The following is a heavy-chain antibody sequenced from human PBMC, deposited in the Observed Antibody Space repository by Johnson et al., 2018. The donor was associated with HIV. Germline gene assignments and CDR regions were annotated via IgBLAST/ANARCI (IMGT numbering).Heavy chain of an antibody. V-gene: IGHV3-7*05. J-gene: IGHJ3*02. CDR2: IKQDGSEK. CDR1: GFSFNSYG. CDR3: ARDKGRGAFDI. D-gene: IGHD3-10*01. Sequence: MLLVESGGGVVRPGGSVRLSCVASGFSFNSYGIHWVRQAPGKGLEWVANIKQDGSEKYCVDSVKGRFTISRDNAKNSLYLQMNSLRAEDTAVYYCARDKGRGAFDIWGQGTMVTVSS.